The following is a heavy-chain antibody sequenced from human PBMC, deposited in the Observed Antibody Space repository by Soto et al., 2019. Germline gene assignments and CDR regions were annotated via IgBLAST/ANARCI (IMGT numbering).Heavy chain of an antibody. CDR3: ARGHYDFWSGYFATIDY. CDR2: IHYSGST. Sequence: SETLSLTCTVSGGSISSYYWSWIRQPPGKGLEWIGYIHYSGSTKYNPSLKSRVTISADTSKNQFSLKLSSVTAADTAVYYCARGHYDFWSGYFATIDYWGQGTLVNVSS. CDR1: GGSISSYY. V-gene: IGHV4-59*08. J-gene: IGHJ4*02. D-gene: IGHD3-3*01.